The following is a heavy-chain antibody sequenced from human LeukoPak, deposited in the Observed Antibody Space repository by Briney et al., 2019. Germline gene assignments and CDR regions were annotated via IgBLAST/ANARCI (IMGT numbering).Heavy chain of an antibody. CDR1: GYSISSGYY. V-gene: IGHV4-38-2*02. CDR3: AREGSGYYAFAAFDI. J-gene: IGHJ3*02. D-gene: IGHD3-22*01. CDR2: IYHSGST. Sequence: PSETLSLTCTVSGYSISSGYYWGWIRQPPGKGLEWIGSIYHSGSTYYNPSLKSRVTISVDTSKNQFSLKLSSVTAADTAVYYCAREGSGYYAFAAFDIWGQGTMVTVSS.